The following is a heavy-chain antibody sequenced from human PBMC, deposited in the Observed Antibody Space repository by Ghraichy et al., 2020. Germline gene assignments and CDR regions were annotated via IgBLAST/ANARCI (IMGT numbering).Heavy chain of an antibody. D-gene: IGHD6-19*01. CDR1: GGSISSYY. CDR2: IYYSGST. Sequence: SETLSLTCTVSGGSISSYYWSWIRQPPGKGLEWIGYIYYSGSTNYNPSLKSRVTISVDTSKNQFSLKLSSVTAADTAVYYCARGGPYIAVAGSYWFDPWGQGTLVTVSS. J-gene: IGHJ5*02. V-gene: IGHV4-59*01. CDR3: ARGGPYIAVAGSYWFDP.